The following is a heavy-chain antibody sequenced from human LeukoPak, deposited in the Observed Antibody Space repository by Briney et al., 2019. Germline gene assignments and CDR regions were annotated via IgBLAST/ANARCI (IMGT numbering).Heavy chain of an antibody. V-gene: IGHV1-69*13. CDR1: GGTFSSYA. CDR3: ARGGHSSGWYRFDY. J-gene: IGHJ4*02. D-gene: IGHD6-19*01. Sequence: AASVKVSCKASGGTFSSYAISWVRQAPGQGLEWMGGIIPIFGTANYAQKFQGRVTITADESTSTAYMELSSLRSEDTAVYYCARGGHSSGWYRFDYWGQGTLVTVSS. CDR2: IIPIFGTA.